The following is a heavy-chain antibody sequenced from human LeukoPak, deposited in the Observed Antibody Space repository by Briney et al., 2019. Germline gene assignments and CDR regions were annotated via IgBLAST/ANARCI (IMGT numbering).Heavy chain of an antibody. D-gene: IGHD1-26*01. CDR3: AKDLGGSYGYGFDY. V-gene: IGHV3-9*01. Sequence: GGSLRLSCAASGFTFSSYWMTWVRQAPGKGLEWVSGISWNSGSIGYADSVKGRFTISRDNAKNSLYLQMNSLRAEDTALYYCAKDLGGSYGYGFDYWGQGTLVTVSS. CDR1: GFTFSSYW. CDR2: ISWNSGSI. J-gene: IGHJ4*02.